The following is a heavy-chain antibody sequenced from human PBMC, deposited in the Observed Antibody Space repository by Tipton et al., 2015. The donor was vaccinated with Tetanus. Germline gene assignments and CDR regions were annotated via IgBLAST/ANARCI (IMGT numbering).Heavy chain of an antibody. CDR1: GGSISSYY. Sequence: TLSLTCTVSGGSISSYYWSWIRQPPGKGLEWIGYIYYSGSTNYNPSLKSRVTISVDTSKNQFSLKLCSVTAADTAVYYCARDGGYCSGGSCYLGYWGQGTLVTVSS. D-gene: IGHD2-15*01. V-gene: IGHV4-59*01. J-gene: IGHJ4*02. CDR3: ARDGGYCSGGSCYLGY. CDR2: IYYSGST.